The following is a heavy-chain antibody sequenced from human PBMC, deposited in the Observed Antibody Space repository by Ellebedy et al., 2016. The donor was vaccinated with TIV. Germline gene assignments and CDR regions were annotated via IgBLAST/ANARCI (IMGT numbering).Heavy chain of an antibody. J-gene: IGHJ5*02. D-gene: IGHD3-22*01. Sequence: PGGPLRLSCTVSGGSVSSDFWSWIRQPPGKGLEWIGYIYCPGNTNYNPSLQSRVSMSLDTSKNQFSLTLTSVTAADTAVYFCARHDPRYYESSGFYYGGWFDPWGQGTLVTVSS. CDR1: GGSVSSDF. V-gene: IGHV4-59*08. CDR3: ARHDPRYYESSGFYYGGWFDP. CDR2: IYCPGNT.